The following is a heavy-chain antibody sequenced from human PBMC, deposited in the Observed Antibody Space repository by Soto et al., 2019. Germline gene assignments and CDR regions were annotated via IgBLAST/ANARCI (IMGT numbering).Heavy chain of an antibody. CDR3: VRSGRRSGIDY. CDR1: GYTFSSYH. Sequence: QVQLVQSGAEVKKPGASVKVSCEASGYTFSSYHISWVLQASGQGLEWMGWVNPNSNETDYAQKFQGRVTMTGNTSIRTAYIELSSLRSDDTAVYYCVRSGRRSGIDYWGQGTLVTVSS. CDR2: VNPNSNET. D-gene: IGHD5-12*01. J-gene: IGHJ4*02. V-gene: IGHV1-8*01.